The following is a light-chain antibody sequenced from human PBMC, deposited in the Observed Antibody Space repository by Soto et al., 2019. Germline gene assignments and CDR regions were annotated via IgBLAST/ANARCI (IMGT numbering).Light chain of an antibody. V-gene: IGKV3-20*01. CDR1: QSVSSSF. CDR3: QQYGSSPLT. Sequence: EIVLTQSPGTLSLSPGERATLSCRASQSVSSSFLAWYQQKPGQAPRLLIYGASSRATGIPDRFSGSGSGTDFTLPISRLEPEDVAVYYCQQYGSSPLTFGGGPKVEIK. J-gene: IGKJ4*01. CDR2: GAS.